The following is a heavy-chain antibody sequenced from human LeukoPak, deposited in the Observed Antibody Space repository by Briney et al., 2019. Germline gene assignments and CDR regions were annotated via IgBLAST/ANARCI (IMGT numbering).Heavy chain of an antibody. V-gene: IGHV4-59*08. CDR3: ARRTYFDL. CDR1: GGSISNYY. CDR2: IYYSGST. J-gene: IGHJ2*01. Sequence: SETLSLTCTVSGGSISNYYWSWVRQPPGKGLEWIGYIYYSGSTTYNPSLKSRVAISVDTSKNQFSLKLSSVTAADTAVYYCARRTYFDLWGRGTLVTVSS.